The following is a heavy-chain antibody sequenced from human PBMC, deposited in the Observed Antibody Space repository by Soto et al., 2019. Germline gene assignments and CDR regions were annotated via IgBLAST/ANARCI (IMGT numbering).Heavy chain of an antibody. J-gene: IGHJ6*02. D-gene: IGHD1-1*01. V-gene: IGHV1-58*01. CDR1: GFTFTSSA. Sequence: ASVKVSCKASGFTFTSSAVQWVRQARGQRLEWIGWIVVGSGNTNYARKFQERVTITRDMSTSTAYMELSSLRSEDTAVYYCAAGTNSAYYYYGMDVWGQGTTVTVSS. CDR3: AAGTNSAYYYYGMDV. CDR2: IVVGSGNT.